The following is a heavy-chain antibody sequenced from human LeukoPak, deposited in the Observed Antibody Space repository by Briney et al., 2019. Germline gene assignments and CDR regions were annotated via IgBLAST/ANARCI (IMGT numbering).Heavy chain of an antibody. CDR3: AKDPYIDV. CDR1: GFSFADAT. V-gene: IGHV3-9*01. CDR2: INWNSGTM. J-gene: IGHJ6*03. Sequence: QPGRSLRLSCAASGFSFADATMHWVRQVPGKGLEWVSGINWNSGTMGYADSVKGRFTVSRDNAKNSLYLQMNSLKTEDTALYYCAKDPYIDVWGKGTTVTVSS.